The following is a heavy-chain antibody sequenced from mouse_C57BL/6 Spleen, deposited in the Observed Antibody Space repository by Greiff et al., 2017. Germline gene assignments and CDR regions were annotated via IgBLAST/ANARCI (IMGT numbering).Heavy chain of an antibody. D-gene: IGHD1-1*01. Sequence: QVQLKQSGAELVRPGSSVKLSCKASGYTFTSYWMHWVKQRPIQGLEWIGNIDPSDSETHYNQKFKDKATLTVDKSSSTAYMQLSSLTSEDSAVYYCASLRGYAMDYWGQGTSVTVSS. J-gene: IGHJ4*01. V-gene: IGHV1-52*01. CDR1: GYTFTSYW. CDR3: ASLRGYAMDY. CDR2: IDPSDSET.